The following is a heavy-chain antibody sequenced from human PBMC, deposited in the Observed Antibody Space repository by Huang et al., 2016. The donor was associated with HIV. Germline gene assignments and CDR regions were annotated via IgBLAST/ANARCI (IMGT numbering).Heavy chain of an antibody. V-gene: IGHV4-39*01. CDR3: ARHMDCSSSSCLAGGHERGPFDM. CDR2: IYYSGST. D-gene: IGHD2-2*01. CDR1: GGSISSSSYY. Sequence: QLQLQESGPGLVKPSETLSLTCSVSGGSISSSSYYWGWIRQPPGKGRGWIGGIYYSGSTCYNPARKRRVTIAVDTSKSQFSLRLSSVTAADTFVYYCARHMDCSSSSCLAGGHERGPFDMWGQGTMVTVSS. J-gene: IGHJ3*02.